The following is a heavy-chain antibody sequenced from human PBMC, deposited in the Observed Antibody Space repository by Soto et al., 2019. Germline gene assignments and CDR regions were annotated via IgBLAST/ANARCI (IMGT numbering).Heavy chain of an antibody. D-gene: IGHD3-10*01. Sequence: GGSLRLSCAASGFTFSSYWMSWVRQAPGKGLEWVANIKQDGSEKYYVDSVKGPFTISRDNAKNSLYLQMNSLRAEDTAVYYCARVVRPYGSGRYYYYYYLDVWGKGTTVTVSS. J-gene: IGHJ6*03. V-gene: IGHV3-7*01. CDR1: GFTFSSYW. CDR3: ARVVRPYGSGRYYYYYYLDV. CDR2: IKQDGSEK.